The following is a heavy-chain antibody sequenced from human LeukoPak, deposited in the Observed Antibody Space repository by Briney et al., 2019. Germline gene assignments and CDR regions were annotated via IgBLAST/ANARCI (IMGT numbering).Heavy chain of an antibody. Sequence: GGSLRLSCAASGFTFSSYWMSWVRQAPGKGLEWVANIKQDGSEKYYVDSVKGRFTISRDNAKNSLYLQMNSLRAEDTAVYYCARERPAGYSSSWYERDYYYYGMDVWGQGTTVTVSS. D-gene: IGHD6-13*01. CDR1: GFTFSSYW. V-gene: IGHV3-7*01. CDR2: IKQDGSEK. CDR3: ARERPAGYSSSWYERDYYYYGMDV. J-gene: IGHJ6*02.